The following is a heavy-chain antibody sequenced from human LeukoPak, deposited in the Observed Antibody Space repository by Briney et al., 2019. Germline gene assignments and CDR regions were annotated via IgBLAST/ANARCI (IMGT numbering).Heavy chain of an antibody. D-gene: IGHD3-9*01. Sequence: SVKVSCKASGGTFSSYAISWVRQAPGQGLEWMGGIIPIFGTANYAQKFQGRVTITADESTSTAYMELSSLRSEDTAVYYRAKTSYDILTGYYFGWFDPWGQGTLVTVSS. V-gene: IGHV1-69*13. J-gene: IGHJ5*02. CDR2: IIPIFGTA. CDR1: GGTFSSYA. CDR3: AKTSYDILTGYYFGWFDP.